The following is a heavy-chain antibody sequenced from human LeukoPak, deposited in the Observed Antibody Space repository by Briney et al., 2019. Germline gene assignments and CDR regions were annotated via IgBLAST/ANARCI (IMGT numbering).Heavy chain of an antibody. V-gene: IGHV3-48*01. CDR2: ISSSGSST. Sequence: GRSLRLSCAASGFTFSRQAMYWVRQAPGKGLEWVSYISSSGSSTHYADSAKGRFTISRDNSKNTLYLQMNSLRAEDTAVYYCAKAENDYGDFWGQGTLVTVSS. CDR1: GFTFSRQA. CDR3: AKAENDYGDF. J-gene: IGHJ4*02.